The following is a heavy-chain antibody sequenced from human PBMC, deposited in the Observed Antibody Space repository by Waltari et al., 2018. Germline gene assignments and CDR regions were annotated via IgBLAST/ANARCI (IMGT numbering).Heavy chain of an antibody. CDR2: IYSGGST. J-gene: IGHJ6*02. Sequence: EVQLVESGGGLIQPGGSLRLSCAASGFTVSSNYMSWVRQAPGKGLEWVSGIYSGGSTDDADAVKGRVTISRDNAKNTLDLQMNSLRAEDTAVYYCARDRDYYGMDVWGQGTTVTVAS. CDR3: ARDRDYYGMDV. V-gene: IGHV3-66*03. CDR1: GFTVSSNY.